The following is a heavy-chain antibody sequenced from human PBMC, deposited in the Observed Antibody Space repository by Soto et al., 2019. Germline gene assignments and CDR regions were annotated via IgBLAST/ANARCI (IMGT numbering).Heavy chain of an antibody. Sequence: QVQLQESGPGLVKPSQTLSLTCTVSGGSISSGGYYWSWIRQHPGKGLEWIGYIYYSGSTYYNPSLRSRVTIPVDTSKNQFSLKLSSVTAAETAVYYCARSQYYYDSSGYYYYWGQGTLVTVSS. J-gene: IGHJ4*02. CDR2: IYYSGST. CDR3: ARSQYYYDSSGYYYY. CDR1: GGSISSGGYY. D-gene: IGHD3-22*01. V-gene: IGHV4-31*03.